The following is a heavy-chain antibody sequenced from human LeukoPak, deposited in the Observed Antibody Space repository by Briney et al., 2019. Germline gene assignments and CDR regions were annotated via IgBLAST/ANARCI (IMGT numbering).Heavy chain of an antibody. CDR3: ARDSRFGKLLILYFDY. D-gene: IGHD3-10*01. CDR1: GFTFSNYN. J-gene: IGHJ4*02. V-gene: IGHV3-48*02. CDR2: VTVVSISI. Sequence: GASLRLSCAASGFTFSNYNMNWVSQAPGKGLEWVSYVTVVSISIYYADPVKGRYTISRDNAQNSLYLPVDSLRDEDTAVYYCARDSRFGKLLILYFDYWGQATLVAV.